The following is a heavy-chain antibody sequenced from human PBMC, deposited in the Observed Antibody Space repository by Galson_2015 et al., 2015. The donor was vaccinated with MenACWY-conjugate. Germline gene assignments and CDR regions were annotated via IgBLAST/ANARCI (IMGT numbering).Heavy chain of an antibody. Sequence: SMRSYYWNWIRQSPGKGLEWIGTVFFSGNTNYNPSLKSRVTISVDTSNKQFSLNLRPVTAADTAVYYCAREGSSHYYNFFGMDVWGQGTTVTVSS. CDR2: VFFSGNT. D-gene: IGHD3-10*01. CDR3: AREGSSHYYNFFGMDV. CDR1: SMRSYY. V-gene: IGHV4-59*01. J-gene: IGHJ6*02.